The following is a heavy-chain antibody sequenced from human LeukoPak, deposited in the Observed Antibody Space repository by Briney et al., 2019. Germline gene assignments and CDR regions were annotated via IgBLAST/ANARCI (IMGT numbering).Heavy chain of an antibody. CDR1: GFTFSSYW. CDR2: INSDGSST. CDR3: ARVGRSGYSSYQH. D-gene: IGHD6-19*01. J-gene: IGHJ1*01. Sequence: PGGSLRLSCAASGFTFSSYWMHWVRQVPGKGPVWVSRINSDGSSTSYADSVKGRFTISRDNAKNTLYLQMNSLRAEGTAVYYCARVGRSGYSSYQHWGQGTLVTVSS. V-gene: IGHV3-74*01.